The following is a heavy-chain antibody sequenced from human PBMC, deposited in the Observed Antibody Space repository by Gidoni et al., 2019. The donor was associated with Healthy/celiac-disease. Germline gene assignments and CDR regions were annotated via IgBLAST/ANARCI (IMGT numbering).Heavy chain of an antibody. Sequence: QVQLQQWGAVLLKPSETLSLTCAVYGGSVSGYYWSWIRQPPGKGLEWSGEINHSGSTNYNPSLKSRVTISVDTSKNQFSLKLSSVTAADTAVYYCARGGGLVTTSPIDYWGQGTLVTVSS. V-gene: IGHV4-34*01. D-gene: IGHD4-17*01. CDR1: GGSVSGYY. CDR3: ARGGGLVTTSPIDY. CDR2: INHSGST. J-gene: IGHJ4*02.